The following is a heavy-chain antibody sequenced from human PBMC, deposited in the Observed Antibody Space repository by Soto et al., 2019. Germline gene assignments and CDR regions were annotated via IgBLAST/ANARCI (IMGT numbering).Heavy chain of an antibody. CDR3: ARDASSGWYRVEYYYYGMDV. CDR1: GYTFTSYG. V-gene: IGHV1-18*01. CDR2: ISAYNGNT. D-gene: IGHD6-19*01. Sequence: ASVKVSCKASGYTFTSYGISWVRQAPGQGLEWMGWISAYNGNTNYAQKLQGRVTMATDTSTSTAYMELRSLRSDDTAVYYCARDASSGWYRVEYYYYGMDVWGQGTTVTVSS. J-gene: IGHJ6*02.